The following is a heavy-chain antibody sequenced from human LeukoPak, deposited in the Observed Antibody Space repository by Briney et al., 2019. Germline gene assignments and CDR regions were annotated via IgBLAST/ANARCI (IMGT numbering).Heavy chain of an antibody. CDR2: ISGSGGRT. CDR1: GFTFSSYA. J-gene: IGHJ4*02. V-gene: IGHV3-23*01. CDR3: AKDKEYSSSKFDY. Sequence: GGSLRLSCAASGFTFSSYAMSWVRQAPGKGLEWVSAISGSGGRTYYADSVKGRFTISRDNSKNTLYLQMNSLRAEDTAVYYCAKDKEYSSSKFDYWGQGTLVTVSS. D-gene: IGHD6-6*01.